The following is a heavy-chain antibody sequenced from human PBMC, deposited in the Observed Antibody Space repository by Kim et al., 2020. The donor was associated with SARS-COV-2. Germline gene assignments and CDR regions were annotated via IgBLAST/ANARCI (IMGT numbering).Heavy chain of an antibody. CDR3: ARVTEHLDY. CDR2: SYK. Sequence: SYKYYADSVKGRFTISRDNAKNSLYLQMNSQRAEDTAVYYCARVTEHLDYWGQGTLVTVSS. V-gene: IGHV3-21*01. D-gene: IGHD1-20*01. J-gene: IGHJ4*02.